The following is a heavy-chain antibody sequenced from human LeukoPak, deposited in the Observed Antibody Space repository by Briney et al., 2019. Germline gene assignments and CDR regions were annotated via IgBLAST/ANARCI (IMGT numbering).Heavy chain of an antibody. CDR1: GYRFNDYW. V-gene: IGHV5-51*06. D-gene: IGHD6-6*01. J-gene: IGHJ4*02. CDR2: IYPRDSHI. CDR3: ARLSIADDFDY. Sequence: GESLKISCQGSGYRFNDYWIGWVRQMPGKGLEWMGIIYPRDSHIKYSPSSQGQVTISADNSISTAYLQWSSLKASDTAMYYCARLSIADDFDYWGQGTLVTVSS.